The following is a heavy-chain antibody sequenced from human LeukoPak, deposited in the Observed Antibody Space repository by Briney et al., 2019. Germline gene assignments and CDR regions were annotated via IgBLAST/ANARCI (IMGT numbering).Heavy chain of an antibody. CDR3: ARESHSTRGEDC. D-gene: IGHD3-10*01. J-gene: IGHJ4*02. CDR2: INHSGST. Sequence: SETLSLTCAVYGGSFSGYYWSWIRQPPGKGLEWIGEINHSGSTNYNPSLKSRVTISVDTSKNQFSLKVSSVTAADTAVYYCARESHSTRGEDCWGQGTLVTVSS. V-gene: IGHV4-34*01. CDR1: GGSFSGYY.